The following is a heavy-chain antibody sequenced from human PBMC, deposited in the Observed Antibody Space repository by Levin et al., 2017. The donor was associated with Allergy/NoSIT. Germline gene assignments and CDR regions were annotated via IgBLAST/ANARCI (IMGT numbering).Heavy chain of an antibody. CDR2: ISYDGSNK. J-gene: IGHJ4*02. D-gene: IGHD2-15*01. V-gene: IGHV3-30*18. CDR3: AKSAVRDCSGGSCYGHDY. CDR1: GFTFSSYG. Sequence: PGGSLRLSCAASGFTFSSYGMHWVRQAPGKGLEWVAVISYDGSNKYYADSVKGRFTISRDNSKNTLYLQMNSLRAEDTAVYYCAKSAVRDCSGGSCYGHDYWGQGTLVTVSS.